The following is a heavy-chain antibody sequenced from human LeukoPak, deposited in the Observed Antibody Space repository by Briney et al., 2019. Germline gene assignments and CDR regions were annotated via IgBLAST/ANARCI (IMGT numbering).Heavy chain of an antibody. J-gene: IGHJ4*02. CDR2: LYYSEST. CDR3: AREALDGFPDS. CDR1: VGSISSGVYY. D-gene: IGHD4-17*01. V-gene: IGHV4-31*03. Sequence: TLSLTCTLSVGSISSGVYYWSWIRQHPGEGLEWIGYLYYSESTYYHPSLKSRVTITVDTPKKQCSLKLTSVTAADTAVYFWAREALDGFPDSWGQGTLVTVSS.